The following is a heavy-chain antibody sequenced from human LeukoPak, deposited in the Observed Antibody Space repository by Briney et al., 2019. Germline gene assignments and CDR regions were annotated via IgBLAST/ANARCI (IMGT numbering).Heavy chain of an antibody. D-gene: IGHD2-15*01. Sequence: PSETLSLTCTVSGGSISSSSYYWGWIRQPPGRGLEWIGSIYYSGSTYYNPPLKSRVTISVDTSKNQFSLKLSSVTAADTAVYYCASPAESGGSYNWFDPWGQGTLVTVSS. CDR1: GGSISSSSYY. V-gene: IGHV4-39*07. J-gene: IGHJ5*02. CDR2: IYYSGST. CDR3: ASPAESGGSYNWFDP.